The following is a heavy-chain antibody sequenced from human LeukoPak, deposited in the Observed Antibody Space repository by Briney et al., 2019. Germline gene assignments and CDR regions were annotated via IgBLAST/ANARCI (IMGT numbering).Heavy chain of an antibody. Sequence: ASVKVSCKASGYTFTGYYMHWVRQAPGQGLEWMGWINLNSGGTNYAQKFQGWVTMTRDTSISTAYMELSRLRSDDTAVYYCARQEGSGSGSCDDAFDIWGQGTMVTVSS. CDR1: GYTFTGYY. CDR3: ARQEGSGSGSCDDAFDI. D-gene: IGHD3-10*01. J-gene: IGHJ3*02. CDR2: INLNSGGT. V-gene: IGHV1-2*04.